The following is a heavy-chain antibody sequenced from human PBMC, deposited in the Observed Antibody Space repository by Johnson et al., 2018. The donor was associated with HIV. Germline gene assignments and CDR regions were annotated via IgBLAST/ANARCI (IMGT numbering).Heavy chain of an antibody. D-gene: IGHD3-3*01. J-gene: IGHJ3*02. Sequence: QVQLVESGGGVVQPGRSLRLSCAASGFTFSSYAMHWVRQAPGKGLEWVAVISYDGGNKSYGESVKGRFTLSRDNSKNTLYVQMISLRAEDTAVYYCAKERSTYYNFWSGSAGNDAFDIWGQGTMVTVSS. CDR1: GFTFSSYA. CDR3: AKERSTYYNFWSGSAGNDAFDI. V-gene: IGHV3-30*04. CDR2: ISYDGGNK.